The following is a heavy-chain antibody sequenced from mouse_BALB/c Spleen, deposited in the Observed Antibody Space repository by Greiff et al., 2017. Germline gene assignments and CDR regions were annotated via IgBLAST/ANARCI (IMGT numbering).Heavy chain of an antibody. Sequence: EVKLVESGGGLVKPGGSLKLSCAASGFTFSSYAMSWVRQSPEKRLEWVAEISSGGSYTYYPDTVTGRFTISRDNAKNTLYLEMSSLRSEDTAMYYCARGGWDWYFDVWGAGTTVTVSS. D-gene: IGHD1-1*02. V-gene: IGHV5-9-4*01. CDR2: ISSGGSYT. CDR3: ARGGWDWYFDV. J-gene: IGHJ1*01. CDR1: GFTFSSYA.